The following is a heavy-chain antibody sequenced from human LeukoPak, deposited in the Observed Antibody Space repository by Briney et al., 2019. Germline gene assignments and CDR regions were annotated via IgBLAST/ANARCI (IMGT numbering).Heavy chain of an antibody. D-gene: IGHD5-18*01. Sequence: GGSLRLSCAASGFTFSSYEMNWVRQAPGKGLEWVSYISSSGSTIYYADSVKGRFTISRDNAKNSLYLQMNSLRAEDTAVYYCARVVAESRGYSYSLSDYWGQGTLVTVSS. J-gene: IGHJ4*02. CDR2: ISSSGSTI. V-gene: IGHV3-48*03. CDR1: GFTFSSYE. CDR3: ARVVAESRGYSYSLSDY.